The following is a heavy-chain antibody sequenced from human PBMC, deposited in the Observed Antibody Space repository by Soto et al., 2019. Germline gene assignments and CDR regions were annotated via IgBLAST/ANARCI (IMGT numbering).Heavy chain of an antibody. Sequence: SETLSLTCAVYGGSFSGYYWSWIRQPPGKGLEWIGEINHSGSTNYNPSLKSRVTISVDTSKNQFSLKLSSVTAADTAVYYCARHFITTATPLTAGEFDYWGQGTLVTVSS. CDR2: INHSGST. CDR1: GGSFSGYY. CDR3: ARHFITTATPLTAGEFDY. V-gene: IGHV4-34*01. J-gene: IGHJ4*02. D-gene: IGHD3-10*01.